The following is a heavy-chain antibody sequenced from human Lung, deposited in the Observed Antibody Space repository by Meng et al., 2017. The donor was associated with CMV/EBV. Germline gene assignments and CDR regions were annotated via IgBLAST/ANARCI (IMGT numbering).Heavy chain of an antibody. D-gene: IGHD1-1*01. CDR1: GVTFSTHA. CDR2: VQPDGVTK. V-gene: IGHV3-30*02. CDR3: ANAWNYDMVA. Sequence: SCAGSGVTFSTHAIHWVRQAPGKGLEWVASVQPDGVTKEYGNSVKGRFTISRDNSKNTLSLQMNGLRSDDTAVYFCANAWNYDMVAWGRGTTVTVSS. J-gene: IGHJ6*03.